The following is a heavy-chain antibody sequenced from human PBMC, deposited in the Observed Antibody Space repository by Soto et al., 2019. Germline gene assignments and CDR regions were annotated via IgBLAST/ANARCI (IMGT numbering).Heavy chain of an antibody. CDR2: INHSGST. Sequence: SETLSLTCAVYGGSFSGYYWSWIRQPPGKGLEWIGEINHSGSTNYNPSLKSRVTISVDTSKNQFSLKLSSVTAADTAVYYCATTERSSSSSYYFDYWGQGTLVTVSS. V-gene: IGHV4-34*01. D-gene: IGHD6-6*01. CDR1: GGSFSGYY. J-gene: IGHJ4*02. CDR3: ATTERSSSSSYYFDY.